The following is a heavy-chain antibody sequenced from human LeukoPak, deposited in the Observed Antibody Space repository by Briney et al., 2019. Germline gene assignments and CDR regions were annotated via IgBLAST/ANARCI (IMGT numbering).Heavy chain of an antibody. CDR3: AKDETPLETQGPFGY. Sequence: PGGSLRLSCAASGFTFSSYGMHWVRQAPGKGLEWVAVISYDGSNKYYADSVKGRFTISRDNSKNTLYLQMNSLRAEDTAVYYCAKDETPLETQGPFGYWGQGTLVTVSS. CDR1: GFTFSSYG. J-gene: IGHJ4*02. D-gene: IGHD5-24*01. CDR2: ISYDGSNK. V-gene: IGHV3-30*18.